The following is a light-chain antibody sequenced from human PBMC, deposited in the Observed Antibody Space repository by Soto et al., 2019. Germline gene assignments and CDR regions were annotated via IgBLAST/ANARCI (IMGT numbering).Light chain of an antibody. CDR1: QSVGSY. Sequence: EIVLTQSPATLSLSPGERATLSCRASQSVGSYLAWYQQKLGQAPRLLIYDASNRATGIPARFSGSGSGTDFTLTISSLEPEDFAVYYCQQRSNWPRTVGQGTKVELK. V-gene: IGKV3-11*01. J-gene: IGKJ1*01. CDR3: QQRSNWPRT. CDR2: DAS.